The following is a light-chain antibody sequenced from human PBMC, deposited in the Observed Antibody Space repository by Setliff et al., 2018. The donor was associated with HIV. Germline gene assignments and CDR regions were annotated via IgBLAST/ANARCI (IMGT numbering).Light chain of an antibody. CDR1: SSDVGGYNY. CDR2: DVS. V-gene: IGLV2-14*03. CDR3: SSYTTSSFLYV. J-gene: IGLJ1*01. Sequence: QSVLTQPASVSGSPGQSITISCIGTSSDVGGYNYVSWYQHHPGEAPKLMIYDVSARPSGVSNRFSGSKSGNAASLTISGLQAEDEAVYYCSSYTTSSFLYVFGAGTKVTV.